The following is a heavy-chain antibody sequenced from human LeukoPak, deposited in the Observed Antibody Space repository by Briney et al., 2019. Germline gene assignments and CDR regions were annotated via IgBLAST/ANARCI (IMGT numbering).Heavy chain of an antibody. V-gene: IGHV4-34*01. J-gene: IGHJ4*02. Sequence: PSETLSLTCAVYGGSFSGYYWSWIRQPPGKGLEWIGEINHSGSTNYDPSLKSRVTISVDTSKNQFSLKLTSVTAADTAVYYCARGVGSGSYTEGSIGYWGQGTLVTVSS. CDR2: INHSGST. CDR3: ARGVGSGSYTEGSIGY. CDR1: GGSFSGYY. D-gene: IGHD3-10*01.